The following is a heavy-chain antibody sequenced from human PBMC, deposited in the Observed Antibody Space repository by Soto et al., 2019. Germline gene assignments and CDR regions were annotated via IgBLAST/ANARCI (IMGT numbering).Heavy chain of an antibody. D-gene: IGHD2-15*01. CDR1: GYTPTGYY. Sequence: ASVKVSCKASGYTPTGYYMHWVRQAPGQGLEWMGWINPNSGGTNYAQKFQGWVTMTRDTSISTAYMELSRLRSDDTAVYYCARDHYCSGGSCYSYGMDVWGQGTTVTVSS. CDR3: ARDHYCSGGSCYSYGMDV. J-gene: IGHJ6*02. CDR2: INPNSGGT. V-gene: IGHV1-2*04.